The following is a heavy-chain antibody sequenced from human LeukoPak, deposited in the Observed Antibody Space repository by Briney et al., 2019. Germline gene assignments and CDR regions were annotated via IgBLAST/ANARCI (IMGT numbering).Heavy chain of an antibody. CDR1: GFTFSSYA. CDR3: AKDSSKWEPTGDAFDI. J-gene: IGHJ3*02. V-gene: IGHV3-30-3*01. Sequence: QPGRSLRLSCAASGFTFSSYAMHWVRQAPGKGLEWVAVISYDGSNKYYADSVKGRFTISRDNSKNTLYLQMNSLRAEDTAVYYCAKDSSKWEPTGDAFDIWGQGTMVTVSS. D-gene: IGHD1-26*01. CDR2: ISYDGSNK.